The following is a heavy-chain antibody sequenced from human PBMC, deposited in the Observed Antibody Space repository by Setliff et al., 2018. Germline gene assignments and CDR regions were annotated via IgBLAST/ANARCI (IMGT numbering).Heavy chain of an antibody. V-gene: IGHV4-31*03. CDR2: IYYSGST. CDR3: AMDQGVV. CDR1: GGSISSGGYY. J-gene: IGHJ6*04. D-gene: IGHD2-2*03. Sequence: SETLSLTCTVSGGSISSGGYYWSWIRQHPGKGLEWIGYIYYSGSTRYNPSLETRVSMSVDTSKNQFSLRLTSVTDADTAVYYCAMDQGVVWGKGTTVTVSS.